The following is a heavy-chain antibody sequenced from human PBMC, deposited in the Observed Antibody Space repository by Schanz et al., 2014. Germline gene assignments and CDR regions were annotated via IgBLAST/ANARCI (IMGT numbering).Heavy chain of an antibody. CDR2: FIPILDVG. CDR1: GYTFTSYG. J-gene: IGHJ5*02. Sequence: QVQVVQSGAEVKKPGASVKVSCKASGYTFTSYGINWVRQARGQGLEWVGRFIPILDVGNYAQQFQGRVTFTADKSTSTAYMELSSLRSEDTAVYYCAREVGLYDRGWFDPWGQGTLVTVSS. V-gene: IGHV1-69*04. CDR3: AREVGLYDRGWFDP. D-gene: IGHD3-22*01.